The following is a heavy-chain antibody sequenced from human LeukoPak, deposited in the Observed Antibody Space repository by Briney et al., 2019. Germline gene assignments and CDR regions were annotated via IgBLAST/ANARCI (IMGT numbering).Heavy chain of an antibody. J-gene: IGHJ4*02. CDR3: ARATLKNYYDSSGYYY. D-gene: IGHD3-22*01. CDR1: GGTFSSYA. V-gene: IGHV1-69*06. Sequence: ASVKVSCKASGGTFSSYAISWVRQAPGQGLEWMGRIIPIFGTANYVQKFQGRVTITADKSTSTAYMELGSLRSEDTAVYYCARATLKNYYDSSGYYYWGQGTLVTVSS. CDR2: IIPIFGTA.